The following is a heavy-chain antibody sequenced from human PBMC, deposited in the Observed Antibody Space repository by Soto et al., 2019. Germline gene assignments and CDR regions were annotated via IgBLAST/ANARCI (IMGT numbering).Heavy chain of an antibody. D-gene: IGHD2-2*01. CDR3: AKKVLFVPAAPSDRFDP. CDR1: GYTFTSYG. V-gene: IGHV1-18*01. CDR2: ISAYNGNT. J-gene: IGHJ5*02. Sequence: ASVKVSCKASGYTFTSYGISWVRQAPGQGLEWMGWISAYNGNTNYAQKLQGRVTMTTDTSTSTAYMELRSLRSDDTAVYYCAKKVLFVPAAPSDRFDPWGQGTLVTVSS.